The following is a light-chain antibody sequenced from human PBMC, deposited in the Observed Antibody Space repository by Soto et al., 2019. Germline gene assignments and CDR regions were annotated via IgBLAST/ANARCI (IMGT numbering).Light chain of an antibody. CDR2: DAS. Sequence: EIVVTQFPATLSESPGERVTLSCRASQSVSTNLAWYQQRPGEAPRLLISDASARAVDIPGRFSGSGSGTEFTLTISSLQPEDFAVYFCHSYDKWPPGALGQGTKVDIK. CDR3: HSYDKWPPGA. V-gene: IGKV3D-15*01. J-gene: IGKJ1*01. CDR1: QSVSTN.